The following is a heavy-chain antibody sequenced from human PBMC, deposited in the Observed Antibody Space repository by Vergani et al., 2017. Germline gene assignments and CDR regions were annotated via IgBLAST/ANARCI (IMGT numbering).Heavy chain of an antibody. D-gene: IGHD5-12*01. J-gene: IGHJ6*03. CDR1: GFTFSSYA. CDR3: ARDGKVEATYYYYYMDV. Sequence: QVQLVESGGGVVQPGRSLRLSCAASGFTFSSYAMHWVRKAPGKGLEWVAVISYDGRNKYYADSVKGRFTISRDNSKNTLYLQMNSLRAEDTAVYYCARDGKVEATYYYYYMDVWGKGTTVTVSS. CDR2: ISYDGRNK. V-gene: IGHV3-30*04.